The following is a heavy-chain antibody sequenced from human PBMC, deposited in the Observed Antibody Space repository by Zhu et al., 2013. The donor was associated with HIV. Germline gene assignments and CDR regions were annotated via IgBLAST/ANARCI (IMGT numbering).Heavy chain of an antibody. V-gene: IGHV1-18*01. CDR3: ARDLGRDYDFWSGYLSKMGHYYYYGMDV. J-gene: IGHJ6*02. CDR1: GYTFTSYG. Sequence: QVQLVQSGAEVKKPGASVKVSCKASGYTFTSYGISWVRQAPGQGLEWMGWISAYNGNTNYAQKLQGRVTMTTDTSTSTAYMELRSLRSDDTAVYYCARDLGRDYDFWSGYLSKMGHYYYYGMDVWAKGPRSPSP. D-gene: IGHD3-3*01. CDR2: ISAYNGNT.